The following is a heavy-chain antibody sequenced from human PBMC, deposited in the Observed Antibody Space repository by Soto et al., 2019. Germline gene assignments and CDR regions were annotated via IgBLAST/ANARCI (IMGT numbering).Heavy chain of an antibody. CDR1: GGSISSYY. CDR2: IYYSGRT. CDR3: ARYYYDSSGRRDAFDI. D-gene: IGHD3-22*01. V-gene: IGHV4-59*01. J-gene: IGHJ3*02. Sequence: SETLSLTCTVSGGSISSYYWSWIRQPPGKGLEWIGYIYYSGRTNYNPSLKSRVTISVDTSKNQFSLKLSSVTAADTAVYYCARYYYDSSGRRDAFDIWGQGTMVT.